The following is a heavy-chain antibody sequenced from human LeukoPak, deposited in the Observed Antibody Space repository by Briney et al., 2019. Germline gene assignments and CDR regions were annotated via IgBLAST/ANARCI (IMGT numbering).Heavy chain of an antibody. CDR2: ISSSSSYI. J-gene: IGHJ6*03. D-gene: IGHD4-17*01. Sequence: GGSLRLSCAASGFTFSTYSMNWVRQAPGKGLEWVSSISSSSSYIYYADSVKGRFTISRDNAKNSLYLQMSSLRAEDTAVYYCARDPEHGDYSYYYYMDVWGKGTTVTVSS. CDR1: GFTFSTYS. CDR3: ARDPEHGDYSYYYYMDV. V-gene: IGHV3-21*06.